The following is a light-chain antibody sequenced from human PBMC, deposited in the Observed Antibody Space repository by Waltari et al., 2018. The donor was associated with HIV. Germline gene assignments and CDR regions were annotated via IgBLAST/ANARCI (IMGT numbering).Light chain of an antibody. Sequence: QSPLTQPPSVSGAPGQRVTISCTGLRSTNFGTTYDVHWYQHLPGTGPRLIISTNTNRPSGVPDRFSASKSGTSASRAIIGLQAEDEADYYCQSFDRLSAVPIFGGGTRLTV. J-gene: IGLJ2*01. CDR3: QSFDRLSAVPI. V-gene: IGLV1-40*01. CDR1: RSTNFGTTYD. CDR2: TNT.